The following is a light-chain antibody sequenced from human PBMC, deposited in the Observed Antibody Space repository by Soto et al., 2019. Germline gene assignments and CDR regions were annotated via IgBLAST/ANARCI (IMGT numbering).Light chain of an antibody. CDR3: QQYNSAPRT. J-gene: IGKJ1*01. V-gene: IGKV1-16*02. CDR1: QGIGYS. CDR2: AAA. Sequence: DIQMTQSPSSLSASVGARVTITCRASQGIGYSLGWFQQRPGKAPKTLIYAAATWQSRVPSKFSGSGSGTHFTLTISSLQPEDFGTYYCQQYNSAPRTFGQGTKVEIK.